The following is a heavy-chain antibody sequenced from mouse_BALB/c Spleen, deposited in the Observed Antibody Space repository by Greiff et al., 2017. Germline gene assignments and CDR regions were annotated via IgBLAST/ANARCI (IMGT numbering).Heavy chain of an antibody. Sequence: EVMLVESGGGLVKPGGSLKLSCAASGFTFSSYAMSWVRQTPEKRLEWVASISSGGSTYYPDSVKGRFTISRDNARNILYLQMSSLRSEDTAMYYCARGNRYDVPFDYWGQGTTLTVSS. V-gene: IGHV5-6-5*01. CDR2: ISSGGST. CDR3: ARGNRYDVPFDY. J-gene: IGHJ2*01. CDR1: GFTFSSYA. D-gene: IGHD2-14*01.